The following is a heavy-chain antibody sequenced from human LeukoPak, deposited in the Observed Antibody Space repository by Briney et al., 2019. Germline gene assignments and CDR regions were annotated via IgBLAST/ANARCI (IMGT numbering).Heavy chain of an antibody. Sequence: SETLSLTCTVSGGSVSSDNSYWNWTRQPAGKGLEWIGRIYADGSSTYNPSLRSRVTISVDSSKNQFSLRLTSMTAADTAVYYCARGYYYRGWGQGTLVTVSS. CDR2: IYADGSS. CDR1: GGSVSSDNSY. CDR3: ARGYYYRG. D-gene: IGHD3-10*01. V-gene: IGHV4-61*02. J-gene: IGHJ4*02.